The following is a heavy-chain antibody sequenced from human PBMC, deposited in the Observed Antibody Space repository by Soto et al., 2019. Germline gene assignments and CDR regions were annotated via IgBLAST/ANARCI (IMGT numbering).Heavy chain of an antibody. CDR2: IYYSGST. J-gene: IGHJ5*01. CDR1: GDSIRSSY. CDR3: ARGYNWFDS. Sequence: SETLSLTCSVSGDSIRSSYWSWIRQPPGKGLEWIGYIYYSGSTNYNPSLKSRVTISVDTSKNQFSLKVSSVTAADTAVYYCARGYNWFDSWGQGTLVTVS. V-gene: IGHV4-59*01.